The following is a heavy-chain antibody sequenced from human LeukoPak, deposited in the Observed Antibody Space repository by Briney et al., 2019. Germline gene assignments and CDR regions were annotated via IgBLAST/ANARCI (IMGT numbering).Heavy chain of an antibody. CDR2: IFYTGNT. CDR3: ATVVLVAASNHCYYAPHV. V-gene: IGHV4-30-4*01. J-gene: IGHJ6*02. D-gene: IGHD2-15*01. CDR1: GGSIRSDDYY. Sequence: SQTLSLTCTVSGGSIRSDDYYWSWIRQPPGKGLEWIGYIFYTGNTHYNPSLQSRVTFSVDTSKNQFSLKLSSVTAADTAVYFCATVVLVAASNHCYYAPHVWGQRTTFTVS.